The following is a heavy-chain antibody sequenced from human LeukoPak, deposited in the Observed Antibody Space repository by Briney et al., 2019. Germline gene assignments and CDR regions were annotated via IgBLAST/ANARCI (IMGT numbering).Heavy chain of an antibody. J-gene: IGHJ4*02. D-gene: IGHD7-27*01. CDR1: GFTFSSYG. CDR3: ARLTGASDY. Sequence: PGRSLRLSCAASGFTFSSYGMHWVRQAPGMGLEWVAVISFDGSNTYYADSVKGRFTISRDNSKNTLYLQMNSLIPEDTAVYYCARLTGASDYWGQGTLVTVSS. CDR2: ISFDGSNT. V-gene: IGHV3-30*03.